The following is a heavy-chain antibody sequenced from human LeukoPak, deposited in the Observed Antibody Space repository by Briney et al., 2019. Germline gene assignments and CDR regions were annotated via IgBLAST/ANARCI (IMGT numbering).Heavy chain of an antibody. Sequence: ASVKVSCRASGYTFTNNGISWVRQAPGQGLEWLGWISAHNGNTNYARKFQGRVTMASDTPTTTAYMELRSLTSADTAVYYCARGMGGSTFADFDSWGQGTLVTVSS. D-gene: IGHD1-26*01. CDR2: ISAHNGNT. J-gene: IGHJ4*02. CDR1: GYTFTNNG. V-gene: IGHV1-18*01. CDR3: ARGMGGSTFADFDS.